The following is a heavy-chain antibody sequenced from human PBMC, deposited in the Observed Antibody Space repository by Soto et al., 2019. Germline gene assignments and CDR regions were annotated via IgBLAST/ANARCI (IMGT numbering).Heavy chain of an antibody. CDR3: ARGSTDSYPGSRIFDF. CDR2: ITDSGGDA. D-gene: IGHD3-10*01. J-gene: IGHJ4*02. CDR1: RVNIWSLT. V-gene: IGHV3-23*01. Sequence: GGPLERSTVASRVNIWSLTISACIRNTGWGLEWVSTITDSGGDAKYADSVRGRFAISRDNSKKTLYLQMSSLTAEDSAIYYCARGSTDSYPGSRIFDFWGRGTLVT.